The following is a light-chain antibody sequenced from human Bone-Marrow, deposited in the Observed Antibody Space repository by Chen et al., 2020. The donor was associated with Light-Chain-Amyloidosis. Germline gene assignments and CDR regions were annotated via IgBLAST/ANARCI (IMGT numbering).Light chain of an antibody. CDR2: DDH. CDR3: QVWETTSELVI. J-gene: IGLJ2*01. Sequence: SSVLTQPPSVSVAPGQTARMTCDGDNFATKHVHWYQQKPGQAPVVVVFDDHDRPSGIPERFSGSKSENTATLTINRVEAADEAAYYCQVWETTSELVIFGGGTQLTVL. CDR1: NFATKH. V-gene: IGLV3-21*02.